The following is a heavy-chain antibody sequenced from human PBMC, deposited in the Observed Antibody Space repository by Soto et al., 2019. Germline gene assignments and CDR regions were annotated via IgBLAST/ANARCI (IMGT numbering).Heavy chain of an antibody. V-gene: IGHV3-30*18. D-gene: IGHD3-9*01. CDR1: GFTFSSYG. Sequence: QVQLVESGGGVVQPGRSLRLSCAASGFTFSSYGMHWVRQAPGKGLEWVAVISYDGSNKYYADSVKGRFTISRDNSKNTRYLQMNSLRAEDTAVYYCAKDNGENVLRYFDWQFHNDYWGQGTLVTVSS. CDR2: ISYDGSNK. J-gene: IGHJ4*02. CDR3: AKDNGENVLRYFDWQFHNDY.